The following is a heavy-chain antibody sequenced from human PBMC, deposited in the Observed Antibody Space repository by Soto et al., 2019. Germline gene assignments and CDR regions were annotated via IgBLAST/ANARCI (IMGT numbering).Heavy chain of an antibody. J-gene: IGHJ4*02. CDR2: LYAVGT. CDR1: GFTVSSSY. Sequence: GGSLRLSCAAAGFTVSSSYMSWVRPAPGKGLGWVSVLYAVGTYYADSVKGRLTTSRDALQNTVYLQMSSLRADDTAVYYCARVGAPYYFDYCGYYLDYWGQGTLVTVSS. D-gene: IGHD3-22*01. V-gene: IGHV3-53*01. CDR3: ARVGAPYYFDYCGYYLDY.